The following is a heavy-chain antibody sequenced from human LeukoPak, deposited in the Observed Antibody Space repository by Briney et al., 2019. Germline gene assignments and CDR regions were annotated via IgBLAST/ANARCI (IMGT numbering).Heavy chain of an antibody. CDR3: ARESRWHPHYYFDY. CDR1: GGSISSSSYY. CDR2: IYYSGST. J-gene: IGHJ4*02. D-gene: IGHD5-24*01. Sequence: SETLSLTCTVSGGSISSSSYYWGWIRQPPGKGLEWIGSIYYSGSTYYNPSLKSRVTISVDTSKNQFSLKLSSVTAADTAVYYCARESRWHPHYYFDYWGQGTLVTVSS. V-gene: IGHV4-39*07.